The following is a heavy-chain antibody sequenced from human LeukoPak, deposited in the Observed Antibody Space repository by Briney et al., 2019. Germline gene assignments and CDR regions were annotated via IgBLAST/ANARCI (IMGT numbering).Heavy chain of an antibody. Sequence: ASVKVSCKASGYTFTSYDINWVRQATGQGLEWMGWMNPNSGNTVYAQKFQGRVTITRNTSISTAYMELSSLRSEDTALYYCARGLFLEWLTWFDPWGQGTLVTVSS. D-gene: IGHD3-3*01. CDR2: MNPNSGNT. J-gene: IGHJ5*02. CDR1: GYTFTSYD. V-gene: IGHV1-8*03. CDR3: ARGLFLEWLTWFDP.